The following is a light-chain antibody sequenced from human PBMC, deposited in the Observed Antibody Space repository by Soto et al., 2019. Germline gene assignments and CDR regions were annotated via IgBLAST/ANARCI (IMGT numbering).Light chain of an antibody. CDR3: QQYNGDSRT. J-gene: IGKJ1*01. V-gene: IGKV1-5*03. Sequence: DILMTQSPSSLSGSVGDRVTITCRASQTISSWLAWYQQKPGKAPKLLIYKASDLESGVPSRFSGSGSGTEFTLTIGSLEADDFVTYYCQQYNGDSRTFGQGTKVDIK. CDR1: QTISSW. CDR2: KAS.